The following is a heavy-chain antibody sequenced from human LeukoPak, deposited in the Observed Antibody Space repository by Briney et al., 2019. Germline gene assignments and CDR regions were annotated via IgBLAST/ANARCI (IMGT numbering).Heavy chain of an antibody. D-gene: IGHD3-16*01. V-gene: IGHV4-59*01. J-gene: IGHJ4*02. Sequence: PSETLSLTCSVSGGSLSNSYWSWIRQPPGKGLEWIGYISYSGSTNYNPSLKSRVTISIDTSKNQFSLKLSSVTAADTAVYYCARVGRGDYVWGSYSFDYWGQGTLVTVSS. CDR1: GGSLSNSY. CDR2: ISYSGST. CDR3: ARVGRGDYVWGSYSFDY.